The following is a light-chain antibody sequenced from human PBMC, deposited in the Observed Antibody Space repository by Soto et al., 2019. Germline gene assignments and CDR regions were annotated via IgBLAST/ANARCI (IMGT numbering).Light chain of an antibody. CDR2: EVR. CDR3: SSYTSSSPYV. J-gene: IGLJ1*01. V-gene: IGLV2-14*01. Sequence: QSALTQPASVSGSPGQSITMSCTGTSSDVGGYNYVSWYQQHPGKAPKLMIYEVRNRPSGVSNRFSGSKSGNTASLTISGLQAEDEADYYCSSYTSSSPYVFGTGTKLTVL. CDR1: SSDVGGYNY.